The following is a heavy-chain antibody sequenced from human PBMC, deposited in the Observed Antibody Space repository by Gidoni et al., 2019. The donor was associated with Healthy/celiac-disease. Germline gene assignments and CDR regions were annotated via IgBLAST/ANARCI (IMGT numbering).Heavy chain of an antibody. V-gene: IGHV1-18*01. CDR3: ARGPLTYYYGSGFHYGMDV. D-gene: IGHD3-10*01. J-gene: IGHJ6*02. Sequence: QVQLVQSGAVVKKPGASVKVSCKASGYTFTSYGISWVRQAPGQGLEWTGWISAYNGNTNYAQKPPGRVTGTTDTSTSKAYMELRSLRSDDTAVYYCARGPLTYYYGSGFHYGMDVWGQGTTVTVSS. CDR1: GYTFTSYG. CDR2: ISAYNGNT.